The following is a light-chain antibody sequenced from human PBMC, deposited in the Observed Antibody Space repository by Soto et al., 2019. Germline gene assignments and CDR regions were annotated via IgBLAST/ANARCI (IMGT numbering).Light chain of an antibody. V-gene: IGKV3-20*01. CDR3: QQYGSSIT. CDR1: QSVSSTY. Sequence: DIVLTQSPGTLSLSPGNRATLSCRASQSVSSTYVAWYQYKPGQAPRLLIYGASNRATDIPDRFSGSGSGTDFTLTISRLEPEDFAVYYCQQYGSSITFGQGTRPAIK. CDR2: GAS. J-gene: IGKJ5*01.